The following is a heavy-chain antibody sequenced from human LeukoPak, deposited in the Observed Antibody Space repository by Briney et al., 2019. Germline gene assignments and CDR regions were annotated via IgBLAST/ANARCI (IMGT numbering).Heavy chain of an antibody. J-gene: IGHJ4*02. V-gene: IGHV4-4*07. Sequence: PSETLSLTCTVSGGSISSYYWSWIRQPAGKGLEWIGRIYTSGSTNYNPSLKSRVTMSVDTSKNQFSLKLSSVTAADTAVYYCARDRKGSSWYEDFDYWGQGTLVTVSS. CDR2: IYTSGST. CDR1: GGSISSYY. CDR3: ARDRKGSSWYEDFDY. D-gene: IGHD6-13*01.